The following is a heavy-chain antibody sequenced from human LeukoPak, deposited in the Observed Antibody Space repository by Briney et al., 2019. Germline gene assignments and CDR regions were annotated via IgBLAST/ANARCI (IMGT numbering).Heavy chain of an antibody. Sequence: GASVKVSCKASGYTFTGYYMHWVRQAPGQGLEWMGWINPNSGGTNYAQRFQGRVTMTRDASISTAYMELSRLRSDDTAVYYCARVTVPYYYDSSGYYYNPGGDAFDIWGQGTMVTVSS. J-gene: IGHJ3*02. CDR2: INPNSGGT. V-gene: IGHV1-2*02. D-gene: IGHD3-22*01. CDR3: ARVTVPYYYDSSGYYYNPGGDAFDI. CDR1: GYTFTGYY.